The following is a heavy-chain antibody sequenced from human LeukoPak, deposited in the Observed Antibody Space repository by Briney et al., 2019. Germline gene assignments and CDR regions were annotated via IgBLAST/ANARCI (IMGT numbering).Heavy chain of an antibody. Sequence: PSETLSLTCTVSGASITDHFWSWIRQPPGKGLEWLGYVFNGGSTNYNPSLKSRVTMSLDPSRDQFSLRLSSVTTADTAIYYCATRPAASTWYGVFDYWSQGTLVTVSS. CDR2: VFNGGST. CDR1: GASITDHF. D-gene: IGHD6-13*01. V-gene: IGHV4-59*11. CDR3: ATRPAASTWYGVFDY. J-gene: IGHJ4*02.